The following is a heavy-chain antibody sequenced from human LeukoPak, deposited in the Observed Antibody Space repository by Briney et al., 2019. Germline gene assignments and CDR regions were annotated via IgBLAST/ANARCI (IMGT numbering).Heavy chain of an antibody. Sequence: ASVKVSCKASGYTFTGHTISWVRQAPGQGLEWMGWISAYNGNTNYAQHLQGRVTMATDTSTNTAYLELRSLRSDDTAIYYCARVMTTVVTAHAFEIWGQGTMVTVSS. CDR2: ISAYNGNT. J-gene: IGHJ3*02. CDR3: ARVMTTVVTAHAFEI. CDR1: GYTFTGHT. D-gene: IGHD4-11*01. V-gene: IGHV1-18*04.